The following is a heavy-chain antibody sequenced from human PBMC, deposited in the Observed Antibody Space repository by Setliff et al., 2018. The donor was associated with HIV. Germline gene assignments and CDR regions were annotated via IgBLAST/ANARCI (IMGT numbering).Heavy chain of an antibody. CDR1: GYTFTSYY. D-gene: IGHD6-19*01. Sequence: ASVKVSCKASGYTFTSYYMHWVRQAPGQGLEWMGIINPSGGSTSYAQKFQGRVTMTRDPSTSTVYMELSSLRSEDTAVYYCARLGSGWSDSYYYAMDVWGQGTTVTVSS. CDR3: ARLGSGWSDSYYYAMDV. CDR2: INPSGGST. J-gene: IGHJ6*02. V-gene: IGHV1-46*01.